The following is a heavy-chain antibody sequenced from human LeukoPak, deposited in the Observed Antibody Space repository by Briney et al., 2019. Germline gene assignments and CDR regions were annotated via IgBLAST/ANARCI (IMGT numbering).Heavy chain of an antibody. Sequence: ASVKVSCKASGGTFSSYAISWVRQAPGQGLEWMGRIIPILGIANYAQKFQDRVTITADKSTSTAYMELSSLRSEDTAVYYCARAFEYSSSSPLGIDYWGQGTLVTVSS. CDR2: IIPILGIA. D-gene: IGHD6-6*01. V-gene: IGHV1-69*04. CDR3: ARAFEYSSSSPLGIDY. CDR1: GGTFSSYA. J-gene: IGHJ4*02.